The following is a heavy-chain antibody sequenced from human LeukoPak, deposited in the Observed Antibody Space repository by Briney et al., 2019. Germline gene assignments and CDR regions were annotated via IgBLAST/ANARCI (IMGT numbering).Heavy chain of an antibody. J-gene: IGHJ6*02. CDR3: ASLDGYDSGYYYGMDV. CDR1: GFTFSSYG. V-gene: IGHV3-33*03. CDR2: IWYDGSNK. Sequence: GGSLRLSCAASGFTFSSYGMHWVRQAPGKGLEWVAVIWYDGSNKYYADSVKGRFTISRDNAKNSLYLQMNSLRAEDTAVYYCASLDGYDSGYYYGMDVWGQGTTVTVSS. D-gene: IGHD5-12*01.